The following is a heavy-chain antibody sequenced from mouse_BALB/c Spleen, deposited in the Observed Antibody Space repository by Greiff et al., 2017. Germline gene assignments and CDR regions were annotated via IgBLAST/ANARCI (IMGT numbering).Heavy chain of an antibody. CDR1: GFTFSSYA. V-gene: IGHV5-9-4*01. CDR3: AKGPLYGLWYFDV. D-gene: IGHD1-1*02. CDR2: ISSGGSYT. Sequence: EVQGVESGGGLVKPGGSLKLSCAASGFTFSSYAMSWVRQSPEKRLEWVAEISSGGSYTYYPDTVTGRFTISRDNAKNTLYLEMSSLRSEDTAMYYCAKGPLYGLWYFDVWGAGTTVTVSS. J-gene: IGHJ1*01.